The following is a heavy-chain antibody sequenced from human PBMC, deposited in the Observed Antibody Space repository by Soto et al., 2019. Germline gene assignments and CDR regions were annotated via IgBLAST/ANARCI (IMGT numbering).Heavy chain of an antibody. CDR2: IYPGDSDT. CDR1: GYSFTSYW. D-gene: IGHD6-6*01. Sequence: PGESLKISCKGSGYSFTSYWIGWVRQMPGKGLEWMGIIYPGDSDTRYSPSFQGQVTISADKSISTAYLQWSSLKASDTAMYYCVRPEYIRQRTHVAFERWGQRPMISVSS. CDR3: VRPEYIRQRTHVAFER. V-gene: IGHV5-51*01. J-gene: IGHJ3*02.